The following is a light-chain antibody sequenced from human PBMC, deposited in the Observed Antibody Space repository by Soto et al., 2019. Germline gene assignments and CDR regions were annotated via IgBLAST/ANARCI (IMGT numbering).Light chain of an antibody. CDR3: QVWDPGSDHRV. CDR1: RLASLR. V-gene: IGLV3-21*02. CDR2: DDS. Sequence: SSELTQPPSVSVAPGQTARMTCGGSRLASLRVHWYQQQPGQAPVLVVYDDSDRPSGIPERFSGSNSGNTATLTISRVEPGDEADYYCQVWDPGSDHRVLGGGTKLTVL. J-gene: IGLJ3*02.